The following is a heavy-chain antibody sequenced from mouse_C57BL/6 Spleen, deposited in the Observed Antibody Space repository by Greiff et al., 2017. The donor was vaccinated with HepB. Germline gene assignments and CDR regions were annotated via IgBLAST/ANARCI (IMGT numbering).Heavy chain of an antibody. Sequence: EVKVVESGGGLVKPGGSLKLSCAASGFTFSSYAMSWVRQTPEKRLEWVATISDGGSYTYYPDNVKGRFTISRDNAKNNLYLQMSHLKSEDTAMYYCAREGGYDGYPWFAYWGQGTLVTVSA. CDR2: ISDGGSYT. J-gene: IGHJ3*01. V-gene: IGHV5-4*01. CDR3: AREGGYDGYPWFAY. D-gene: IGHD2-3*01. CDR1: GFTFSSYA.